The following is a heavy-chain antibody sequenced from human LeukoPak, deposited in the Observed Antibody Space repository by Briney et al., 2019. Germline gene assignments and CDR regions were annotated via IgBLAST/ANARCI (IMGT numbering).Heavy chain of an antibody. J-gene: IGHJ4*02. CDR2: INGNGGGS. Sequence: GGSLRLSCAASGFTFSDHAMSRVRQAPAKGLEWVSSINGNGGGSYYIDSVKGRFTISRDNSKNTLYLQMNSLKAEDTAVYYCAKVCYDFWSGYPAFDYWGQGTLVTVSS. V-gene: IGHV3-23*01. CDR1: GFTFSDHA. CDR3: AKVCYDFWSGYPAFDY. D-gene: IGHD3-3*01.